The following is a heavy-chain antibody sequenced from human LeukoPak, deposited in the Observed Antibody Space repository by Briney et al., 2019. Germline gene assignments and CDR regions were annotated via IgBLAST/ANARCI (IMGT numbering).Heavy chain of an antibody. Sequence: GGSLRLSCAASGFTFSSYAVSWVRQAPGKGLEWVSLINDSGGNTYYADSVKGRFTISRDNSKNTWFLQMSSLRAEDTAVYYCAKTSAGIRGGYFDYWGQGTLVTVSS. CDR3: AKTSAGIRGGYFDY. V-gene: IGHV3-23*01. CDR1: GFTFSSYA. CDR2: INDSGGNT. D-gene: IGHD3-10*01. J-gene: IGHJ4*02.